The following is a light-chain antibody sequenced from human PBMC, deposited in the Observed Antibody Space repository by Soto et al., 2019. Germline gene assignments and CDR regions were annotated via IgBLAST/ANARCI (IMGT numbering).Light chain of an antibody. CDR2: AAS. CDR1: QSISTK. CDR3: QQSYSRVT. Sequence: DIQMTQSPTSLSAAVGDSVTITCRASQSISTKLSWYRQKPGQAPEILIYAASRLQSGVPSRFSGTESGTDFTLSISSLQPEDFATYYCQQSYSRVTFGQGTKVDIK. J-gene: IGKJ1*01. V-gene: IGKV1-39*01.